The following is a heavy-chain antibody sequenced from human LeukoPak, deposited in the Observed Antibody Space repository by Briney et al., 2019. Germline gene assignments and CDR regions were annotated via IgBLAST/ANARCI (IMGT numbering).Heavy chain of an antibody. CDR1: GFTFGSYG. J-gene: IGHJ4*02. CDR2: ISSSGSTI. V-gene: IGHV3-48*04. Sequence: GGSLRLSCAASGFTFGSYGMSWVRQAPGKGLEWVSYISSSGSTIYYADSVKGRFTISRDNAKNSLYLQMNSLRAEDTAVYYCARDPKRRTVVPPDYFDYWGQGTLVTVSS. D-gene: IGHD4-23*01. CDR3: ARDPKRRTVVPPDYFDY.